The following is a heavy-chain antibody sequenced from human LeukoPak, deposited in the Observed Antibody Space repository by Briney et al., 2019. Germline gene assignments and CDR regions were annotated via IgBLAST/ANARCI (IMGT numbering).Heavy chain of an antibody. CDR1: GGTFSSYA. D-gene: IGHD3-22*01. V-gene: IGHV1-69*05. CDR3: ARAGLRSDYYDSSGYYWDY. Sequence: ASVKVSCKASGGTFSSYAISWVRQAPGQGLEWMGRIIPIFGTANYAQKFQGRVTITTDESTSTAYMELSSLRSEDTAVYYCARAGLRSDYYDSSGYYWDYGGQGTLVTVSS. CDR2: IIPIFGTA. J-gene: IGHJ4*02.